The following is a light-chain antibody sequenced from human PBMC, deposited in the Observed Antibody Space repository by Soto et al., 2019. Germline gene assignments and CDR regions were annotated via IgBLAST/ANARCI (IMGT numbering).Light chain of an antibody. Sequence: IVXTQSPGTLSLSPGERATLSCRASQSVSSNYLAWYQQKPGQAPRLLIYGASSRTTGIPDRFSGSGSGTDFTLTITRLEPEDFAVYYCQQYGSSPWTFGQGTKVDIK. CDR1: QSVSSNY. CDR3: QQYGSSPWT. V-gene: IGKV3-20*01. J-gene: IGKJ1*01. CDR2: GAS.